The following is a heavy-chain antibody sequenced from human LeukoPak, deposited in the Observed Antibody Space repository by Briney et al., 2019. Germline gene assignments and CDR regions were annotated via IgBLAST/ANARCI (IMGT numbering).Heavy chain of an antibody. CDR1: GYTFASYY. CDR2: INPSGGST. D-gene: IGHD1-7*01. Sequence: ASVKVSCKASGYTFASYYMHWVRQAPGRGLEWMGIINPSGGSTSYAQKFQGRVTMTRDTSTSTVYMELSSLRSEDTAVYYCARDLELNLDYWGQGTLVTVSS. J-gene: IGHJ4*02. V-gene: IGHV1-46*01. CDR3: ARDLELNLDY.